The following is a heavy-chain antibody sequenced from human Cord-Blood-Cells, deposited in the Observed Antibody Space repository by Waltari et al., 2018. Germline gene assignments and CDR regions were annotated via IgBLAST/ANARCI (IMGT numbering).Heavy chain of an antibody. CDR1: GYTFPSYD. V-gene: IGHV1-8*03. J-gene: IGHJ4*02. D-gene: IGHD6-13*01. Sequence: QVQLVQTGAEVKKHGDSVKVSCKASGYTFPSYDINRLRQATGQGLEWMGWMNPNSGNTGYAQKFQGRVTITRNTSISTAYMELSSLRSEDTAVYYCARGRQQLAKGDFDYWGQGTLVTVSS. CDR3: ARGRQQLAKGDFDY. CDR2: MNPNSGNT.